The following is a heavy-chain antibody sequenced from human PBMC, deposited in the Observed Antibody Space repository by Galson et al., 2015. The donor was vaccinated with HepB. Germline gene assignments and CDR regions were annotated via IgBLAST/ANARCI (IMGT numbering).Heavy chain of an antibody. D-gene: IGHD4-17*01. J-gene: IGHJ3*02. CDR1: GFTFSSYS. CDR2: ISNSGGTI. V-gene: IGHV3-48*01. Sequence: SLRLSCAGSGFTFSSYSMNWVRQAPGKGLEWISYISNSGGTIYYADSVKGRFTISRDSAKISLYLQMISLRAEDTAVYYCARDLDSGDSLISAFDMWGQGTRVTVSS. CDR3: ARDLDSGDSLISAFDM.